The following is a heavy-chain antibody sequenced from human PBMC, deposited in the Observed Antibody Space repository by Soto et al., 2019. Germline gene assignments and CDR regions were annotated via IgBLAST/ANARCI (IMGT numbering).Heavy chain of an antibody. CDR3: AGWIQLQQYYYYGMDV. V-gene: IGHV4-4*02. CDR2: IYHSGST. Sequence: SETLSLTCAVSGGSISSSNWWSWVRQPPGEGLEWIGEIYHSGSTNYNPSLKSRVTISVDKSKNQFSLKLSSVTAADTAVYYCAGWIQLQQYYYYGMDVWGQGTTVTVSS. J-gene: IGHJ6*02. CDR1: GGSISSSNW. D-gene: IGHD5-18*01.